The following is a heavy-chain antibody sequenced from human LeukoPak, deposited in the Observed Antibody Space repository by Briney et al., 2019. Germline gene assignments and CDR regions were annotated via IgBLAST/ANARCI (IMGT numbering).Heavy chain of an antibody. CDR3: ARRAVGNSYYYYMDV. Sequence: GASVKVSCKASGYTFTSYDINWVRQATGQGLEWMGWMNPNSGNTDYAQKFQGRVTITRNTSISTAYMELSSLRSEDTAVYYCARRAVGNSYYYYMDVWGKGTTVTVSS. D-gene: IGHD6-19*01. J-gene: IGHJ6*03. CDR2: MNPNSGNT. V-gene: IGHV1-8*01. CDR1: GYTFTSYD.